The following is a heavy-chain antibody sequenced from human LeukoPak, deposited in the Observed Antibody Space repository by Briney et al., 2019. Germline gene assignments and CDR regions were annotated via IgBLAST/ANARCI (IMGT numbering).Heavy chain of an antibody. V-gene: IGHV4-59*08. CDR3: ARLRYSNIGYSSPIDY. CDR2: INYSGNT. D-gene: IGHD5-18*01. J-gene: IGHJ4*02. Sequence: SETLSLTCTVSSVSMNSYYWNWIRRPPGKGLEWIGYINYSGNTNYNPSLKSRVTISVDTSKNQFSLKLRSVTAADTAVYYCARLRYSNIGYSSPIDYWGQGILVTVSS. CDR1: SVSMNSYY.